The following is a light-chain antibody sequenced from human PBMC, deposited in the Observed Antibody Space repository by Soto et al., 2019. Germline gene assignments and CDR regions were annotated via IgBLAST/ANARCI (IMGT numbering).Light chain of an antibody. CDR2: GAS. CDR1: QSVSSRF. V-gene: IGKV3-15*01. CDR3: QQYNNWPWT. J-gene: IGKJ1*01. Sequence: ILLTQSPGTLPLSPGARATLSCRASQSVSSRFLAWYQQKPGQAPRLLIYGASTRATGIPARFSGSGSGTEFTLTISSLKSEDIAVYYCQQYNNWPWTFGQGTKVDIK.